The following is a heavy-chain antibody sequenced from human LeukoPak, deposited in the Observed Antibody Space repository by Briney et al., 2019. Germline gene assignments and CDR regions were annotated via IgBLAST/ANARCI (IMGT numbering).Heavy chain of an antibody. CDR3: ARTPREYQLPSDY. J-gene: IGHJ4*02. D-gene: IGHD2-2*01. CDR2: INPNSGGT. V-gene: IGHV1-2*02. CDR1: GYTFTAYY. Sequence: ASVEVSCKASGYTFTAYYMHWVRQAPGQGLEWMGWINPNSGGTNYAQTFQGRVTMTRDTSITTAYMELSRLISDDTAVYYCARTPREYQLPSDYWGQGTLVTVSS.